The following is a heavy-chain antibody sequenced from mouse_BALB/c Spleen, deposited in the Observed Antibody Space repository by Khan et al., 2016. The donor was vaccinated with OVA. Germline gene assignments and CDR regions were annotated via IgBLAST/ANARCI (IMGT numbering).Heavy chain of an antibody. D-gene: IGHD2-1*01. CDR1: GFTFSSFG. J-gene: IGHJ1*01. CDR2: ISSGSSTI. Sequence: EVELVESGGGLVQPGGSRKLSCAASGFTFSSFGMHWVRQAPKKGLEWVAYISSGSSTIYYVDTVKGRFTISRDSPKNTLFLQMTSLRSKDTAMYYCARSGGNFHWYFDVWGAGTSVTVSS. CDR3: ARSGGNFHWYFDV. V-gene: IGHV5-17*02.